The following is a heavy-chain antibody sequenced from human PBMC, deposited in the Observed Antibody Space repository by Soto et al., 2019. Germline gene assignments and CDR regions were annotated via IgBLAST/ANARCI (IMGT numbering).Heavy chain of an antibody. J-gene: IGHJ5*02. D-gene: IGHD6-13*01. V-gene: IGHV3-7*03. CDR3: AAPRAAVPHTRYFDP. CDR2: IKQDGSQK. Sequence: GGSLRLSCAASGFTFSTYYMSWVRQAPGKGLEWVANIKQDGSQKDYVDSVKGRFIISRDNAKNSLYLQLNSLRAEDTAVYYCAAPRAAVPHTRYFDPWGQGTPVTVS. CDR1: GFTFSTYY.